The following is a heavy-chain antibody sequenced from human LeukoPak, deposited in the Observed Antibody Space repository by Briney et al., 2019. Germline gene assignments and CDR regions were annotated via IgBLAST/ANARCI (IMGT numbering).Heavy chain of an antibody. CDR3: ARDQYCTNGVCSGGD. J-gene: IGHJ4*02. CDR1: GFTFSSYS. V-gene: IGHV3-48*02. Sequence: GGSLRLSCAASGFTFSSYSMNWVRQAPGKGLEWVSYISSSSSTIYYADSVKGRFTISRDNGKNSLYLQMNSLRDEDTAVYYCARDQYCTNGVCSGGDWGQGTLVTVSS. D-gene: IGHD2-8*01. CDR2: ISSSSSTI.